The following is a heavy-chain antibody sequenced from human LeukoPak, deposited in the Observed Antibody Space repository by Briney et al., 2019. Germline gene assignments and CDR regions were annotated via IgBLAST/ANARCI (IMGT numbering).Heavy chain of an antibody. CDR3: ARVSTSRIMITFGGPRARAFDI. V-gene: IGHV4-34*01. CDR2: INHSGST. D-gene: IGHD3-16*01. J-gene: IGHJ3*02. Sequence: PSETLSLTCAVYGGSFSGYYWSWIRRPPGKGPEWIGEINHSGSTNYNPSLKSRGTISVDTSKNQFSLKLSSVTAADTAVYYCARVSTSRIMITFGGPRARAFDIWGQGTMVTVSS. CDR1: GGSFSGYY.